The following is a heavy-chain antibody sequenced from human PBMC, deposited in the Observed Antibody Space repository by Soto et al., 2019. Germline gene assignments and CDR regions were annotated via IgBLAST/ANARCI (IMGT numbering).Heavy chain of an antibody. V-gene: IGHV1-2*02. D-gene: IGHD5-18*01. CDR1: GFTFTGYY. Sequence: RASVTVSWKTSGFTFTGYYIHCVRQAPSQGLEWMGWINPDTGDTKYAQRFQGRVALTSDTSINTAYMDLSRLRPDDTAVFYCARGPQLWLPPSDYWGQGTLVTVSS. J-gene: IGHJ4*02. CDR2: INPDTGDT. CDR3: ARGPQLWLPPSDY.